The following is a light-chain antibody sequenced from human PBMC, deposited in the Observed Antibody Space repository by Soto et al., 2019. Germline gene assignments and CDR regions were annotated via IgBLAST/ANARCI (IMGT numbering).Light chain of an antibody. Sequence: IQMTQSTSSLSASVGDRVTITCRASQGIGSDLAWYQQKSGKAPKLLIYAASNLQGGVPLRFSGSGSGTDVTLTITSLQPEDFATYYCQQSYTSPGTFGQGTKVEIK. V-gene: IGKV1-39*01. CDR1: QGIGSD. J-gene: IGKJ1*01. CDR3: QQSYTSPGT. CDR2: AAS.